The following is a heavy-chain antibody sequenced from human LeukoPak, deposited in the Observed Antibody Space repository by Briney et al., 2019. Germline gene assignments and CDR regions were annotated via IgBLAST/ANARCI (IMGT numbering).Heavy chain of an antibody. V-gene: IGHV4-39*01. Sequence: KPSETLSLICTVSGGSISSSNYYWVWICQPPGKGLKWIGSIYYSGATYYNPSLESRVTMSVDTSKNQFSLKLSSVTAADTAVYHCARLLPGSSRYFFDYWGQGTLVTVSS. CDR3: ARLLPGSSRYFFDY. CDR2: IYYSGAT. J-gene: IGHJ4*02. D-gene: IGHD6-13*01. CDR1: GGSISSSNYY.